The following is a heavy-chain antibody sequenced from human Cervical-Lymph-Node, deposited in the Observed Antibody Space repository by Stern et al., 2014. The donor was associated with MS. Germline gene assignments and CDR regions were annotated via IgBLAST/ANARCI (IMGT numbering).Heavy chain of an antibody. Sequence: VQLVQSGAEVKEPGASVKVSCTASGYTFTAYNIQWVRQAPGPGLEWMGRISPDGGRTAYAPKFRGRVTMTRDKSTATVYMELNSLRSEDTAVYFCARVAPTVGAAYWGQGTLVTVSS. V-gene: IGHV1-46*01. CDR1: GYTFTAYN. CDR2: ISPDGGRT. D-gene: IGHD1-26*01. CDR3: ARVAPTVGAAY. J-gene: IGHJ4*02.